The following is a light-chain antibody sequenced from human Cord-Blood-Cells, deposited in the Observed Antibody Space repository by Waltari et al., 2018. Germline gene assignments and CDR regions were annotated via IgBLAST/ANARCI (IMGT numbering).Light chain of an antibody. Sequence: DIQMTHSPSSLSASVGVRVTITCRASQSISSYLNWYQQKPGKAPKLLIYAASSLQSGVPSRFSGSGSGTDFTLTISSLQPEDFATYYCQQSYSTLTFGGGTKVEIK. CDR3: QQSYSTLT. V-gene: IGKV1-39*01. CDR2: AAS. CDR1: QSISSY. J-gene: IGKJ4*01.